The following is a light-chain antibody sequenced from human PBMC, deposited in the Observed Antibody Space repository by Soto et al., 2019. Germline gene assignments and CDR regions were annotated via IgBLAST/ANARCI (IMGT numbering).Light chain of an antibody. V-gene: IGLV2-8*01. CDR1: SSDIGGYNS. CDR3: VSFTTSRSYV. CDR2: DVT. J-gene: IGLJ1*01. Sequence: QSALTQSPSASGSPGQSVTISCTGTSSDIGGYNSVSWYQQHPGKAPKVMIYDVTKRPSGVPDRFSGSKSGNTASLTISGLQAEDEADYYCVSFTTSRSYVFGTGTKLTVL.